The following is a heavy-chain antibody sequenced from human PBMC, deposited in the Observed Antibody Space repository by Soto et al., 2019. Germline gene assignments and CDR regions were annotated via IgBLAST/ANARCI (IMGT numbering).Heavy chain of an antibody. CDR2: INPNSGGT. Sequence: ASVKVSCKASGYTFTGYYMHWVRQAPGQGLEWMGWINPNSGGTNYAQKFQGWVTMTRDTSISTAYMELSRLRSDDTAVYYCARDEVRVVPAAMGGYYYYYGMDVWGQGTTVTVSS. D-gene: IGHD2-2*01. V-gene: IGHV1-2*04. CDR3: ARDEVRVVPAAMGGYYYYYGMDV. CDR1: GYTFTGYY. J-gene: IGHJ6*02.